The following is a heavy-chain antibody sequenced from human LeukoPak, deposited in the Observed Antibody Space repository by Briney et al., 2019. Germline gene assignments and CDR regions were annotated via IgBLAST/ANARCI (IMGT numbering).Heavy chain of an antibody. J-gene: IGHJ6*02. CDR3: ARDPYSSTSCVGCMDV. D-gene: IGHD2-2*01. CDR1: GFTLSSYA. CDR2: ISSNGGST. V-gene: IGHV3-64*01. Sequence: GGSLRLSCAASGFTLSSYAMHWVRQAPGKGLEYVSAISSNGGSTYYANSVKGRFTISRDNSKNTLYLQMGSLRAEDMAVYYCARDPYSSTSCVGCMDVWGRGTTVTVSS.